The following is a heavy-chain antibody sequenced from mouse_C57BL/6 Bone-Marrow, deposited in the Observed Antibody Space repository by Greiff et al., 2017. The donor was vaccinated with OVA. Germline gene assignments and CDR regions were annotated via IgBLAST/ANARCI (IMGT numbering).Heavy chain of an antibody. CDR2: IYPGDGDT. V-gene: IGHV1-82*01. Sequence: VQRVESGPELVKPGASVKISCKASGYAFSSSWMNWVKQRPGKGLEWIGRIYPGDGDTNYNGKFKGKATLTADKSSSTAYMQLSSLTSEDSAVYFCGTVYAMDYWGQGTSVTVSS. J-gene: IGHJ4*01. D-gene: IGHD1-1*01. CDR1: GYAFSSSW. CDR3: GTVYAMDY.